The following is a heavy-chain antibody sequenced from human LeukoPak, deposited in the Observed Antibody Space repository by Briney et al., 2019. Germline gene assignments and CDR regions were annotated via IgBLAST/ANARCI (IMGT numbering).Heavy chain of an antibody. J-gene: IGHJ4*02. CDR3: ARLTNYGGHSGDGY. CDR2: IFYSGTT. Sequence: KPSETLSLTCTVSGGATSSSNYYWAWIRQPPGKGLEWIGSIFYSGTTHYNPSLKSRVTISVDTSKNQFSLKLTLATAAGTAVYYCARLTNYGGHSGDGYWGQGTLVTVSS. D-gene: IGHD4-23*01. V-gene: IGHV4-39*01. CDR1: GGATSSSNYY.